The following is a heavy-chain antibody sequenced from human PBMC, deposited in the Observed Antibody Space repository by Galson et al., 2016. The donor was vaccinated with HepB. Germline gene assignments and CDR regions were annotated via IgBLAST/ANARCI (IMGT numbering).Heavy chain of an antibody. V-gene: IGHV3-48*02. CDR2: MSSTSKTV. CDR1: GFNVSTYN. J-gene: IGHJ6*02. CDR3: ARDTYSNFEYGMDV. Sequence: SLRLSCAASGFNVSTYNMNWVRQAPGKGLEWVSWMSSTSKTVTYEDSVKGRFTMSRDSAKNPLFLQMHSLRDDDTAVYYCARDTYSNFEYGMDVWGQGTTVTVSS. D-gene: IGHD4-11*01.